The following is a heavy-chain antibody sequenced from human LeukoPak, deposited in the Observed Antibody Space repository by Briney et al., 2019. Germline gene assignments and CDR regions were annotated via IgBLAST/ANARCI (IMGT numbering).Heavy chain of an antibody. Sequence: GGSLRLSSAASGFTFSSYAMHWVGQAPGKGLEWVAVISYDGSNKYYADSVKGRFTISRDNSKNTLYLQMNSLRAEDTAVYYCARVLELGMADYFDYWGQGTLVTVSS. D-gene: IGHD3-10*01. V-gene: IGHV3-30-3*01. CDR3: ARVLELGMADYFDY. CDR1: GFTFSSYA. J-gene: IGHJ4*02. CDR2: ISYDGSNK.